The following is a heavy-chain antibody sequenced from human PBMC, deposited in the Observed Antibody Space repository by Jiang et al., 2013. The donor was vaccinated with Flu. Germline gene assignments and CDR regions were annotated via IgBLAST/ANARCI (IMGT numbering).Heavy chain of an antibody. CDR1: GGTFSKFA. V-gene: IGHV1-69*01. D-gene: IGHD1-1*01. CDR2: IVPIFGTA. J-gene: IGHJ4*02. Sequence: SGAEVKKPGSSVKLSCKASGGTFSKFAISWVRQAPGQGLEWMGGIVPIFGTANSAQRFQGRVTITADDSTSTAYMELSSLRSEDTAVYYCARGALEVTLPGLDRLDYWGQGTLVTVSS. CDR3: ARGALEVTLPGLDRLDY.